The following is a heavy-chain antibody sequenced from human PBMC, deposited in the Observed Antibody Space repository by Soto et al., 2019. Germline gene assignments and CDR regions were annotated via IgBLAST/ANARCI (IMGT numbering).Heavy chain of an antibody. J-gene: IGHJ3*02. Sequence: QVQLQESGPGLVKPSQTLSLTCTVSGGSISSGGYYWSWIRQHPGKGLEWIGYIYYIGSTYYNPSLKSRVTISVDTSKNQFSLKLSSVTAADTAVYYCARNDYGDYLGAAFDIWGQGTMVTVSS. V-gene: IGHV4-31*03. CDR3: ARNDYGDYLGAAFDI. CDR2: IYYIGST. D-gene: IGHD4-17*01. CDR1: GGSISSGGYY.